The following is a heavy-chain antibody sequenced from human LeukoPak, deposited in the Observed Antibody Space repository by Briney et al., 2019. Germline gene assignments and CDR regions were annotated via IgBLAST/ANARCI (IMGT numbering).Heavy chain of an antibody. CDR2: INPSGGSA. Sequence: ASVKVSCKASGYTFINYYMHWVRQAPGQGLEWMGIINPSGGSAYYAQKFQGRVTMTSDVSTSTFHMDLSSLRSEDTAVYYCARPVDTASLVNWGQGTLVTVSS. J-gene: IGHJ4*02. D-gene: IGHD5-18*01. V-gene: IGHV1-46*01. CDR3: ARPVDTASLVN. CDR1: GYTFINYY.